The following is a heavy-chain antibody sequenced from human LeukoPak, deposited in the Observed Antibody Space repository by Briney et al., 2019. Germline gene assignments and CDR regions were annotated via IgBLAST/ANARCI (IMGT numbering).Heavy chain of an antibody. CDR2: INPNSGGT. CDR3: ARGYSYGFDY. Sequence: ASVKVSCKASGDTITGYYMNGVRQAPGQWLEWMGRINPNSGGTNYAQKFQGRVTMTRDTSISTAYMELSRLRSDDTAVYYCARGYSYGFDYWGQGTLVTVSS. CDR1: GDTITGYY. D-gene: IGHD5-18*01. V-gene: IGHV1-2*06. J-gene: IGHJ4*02.